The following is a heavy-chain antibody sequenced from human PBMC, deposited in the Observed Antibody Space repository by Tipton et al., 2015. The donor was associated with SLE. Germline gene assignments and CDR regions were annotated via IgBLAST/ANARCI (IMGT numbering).Heavy chain of an antibody. D-gene: IGHD3-3*01. CDR1: GFTFSSYS. V-gene: IGHV3-21*01. CDR3: ARNTYYDFWSGYRSYYYYMDV. J-gene: IGHJ6*03. CDR2: ISSSSSYI. Sequence: SLRLSCAASGFTFSSYSMNWVRQAPGKGLDWASSISSSSSYIYYADSVKGRFTISRDNAKNSLYLQMNSLRAEDTAVYYCARNTYYDFWSGYRSYYYYMDVWGKGTTVTVSS.